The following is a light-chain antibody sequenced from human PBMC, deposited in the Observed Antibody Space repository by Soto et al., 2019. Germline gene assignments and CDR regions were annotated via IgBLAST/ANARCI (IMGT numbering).Light chain of an antibody. CDR2: KAS. CDR3: QQFHSFPWT. V-gene: IGKV1-5*03. J-gene: IGKJ1*01. Sequence: DIQMTQSPSTLSGSVGDRVTITCRASQTISSWLAWYQQKPGKAPKLLIYKASTLKSGVPSRFSGSGSGTEFTLTVSSLQPDDFATFYCQQFHSFPWTFGQGTKVEI. CDR1: QTISSW.